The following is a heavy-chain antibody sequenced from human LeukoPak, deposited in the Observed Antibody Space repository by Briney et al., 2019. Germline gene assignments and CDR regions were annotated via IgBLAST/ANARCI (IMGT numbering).Heavy chain of an antibody. CDR3: AREPRWLTPDCTSTSCYENYFGA. CDR2: IYHSGSA. Sequence: PSETLSLTCVVSGYSISSGYLWGWIRQSPGKGLEWFGSIYHSGSAHYNPFFKSRVTISLETSKNQFSLKLFSVTAADAAVYYCAREPRWLTPDCTSTSCYENYFGARGQGALVTVAS. V-gene: IGHV4-38-2*02. J-gene: IGHJ5*02. CDR1: GYSISSGYL. D-gene: IGHD2-2*01.